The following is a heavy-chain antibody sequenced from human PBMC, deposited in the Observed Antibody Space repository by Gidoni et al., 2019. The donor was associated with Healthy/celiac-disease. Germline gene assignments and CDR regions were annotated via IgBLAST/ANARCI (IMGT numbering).Heavy chain of an antibody. Sequence: QVQLVQSGAEVKKPGASVKVSCKVSGYTLTELSMHWVRQAPGNGLEWMGGFDPEDGETIYAQKFQGRVTMTEDTSTDTAYMELSSLRSEDTAVYYCATPYCSGGSCYVGHYYYYGMDVWGQGTTVTVSS. CDR2: FDPEDGET. J-gene: IGHJ6*02. D-gene: IGHD2-15*01. CDR1: GYTLTELS. V-gene: IGHV1-24*01. CDR3: ATPYCSGGSCYVGHYYYYGMDV.